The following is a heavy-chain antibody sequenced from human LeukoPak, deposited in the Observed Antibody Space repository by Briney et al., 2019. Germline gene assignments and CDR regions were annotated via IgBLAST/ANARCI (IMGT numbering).Heavy chain of an antibody. CDR3: ARDTCHNYYDSSSMAFDI. CDR2: IYPGESDT. CDR1: GYSFTSYW. V-gene: IGHV5-51*01. J-gene: IGHJ3*02. Sequence: GESLKISCKGSGYSFTSYWIGWVRQMPGKGLGWMGIIYPGESDTRYSPSFQGQVTISADNSISTAYLQWSSLKASDTAMYYCARDTCHNYYDSSSMAFDIWGQGTMVTVSS. D-gene: IGHD3-22*01.